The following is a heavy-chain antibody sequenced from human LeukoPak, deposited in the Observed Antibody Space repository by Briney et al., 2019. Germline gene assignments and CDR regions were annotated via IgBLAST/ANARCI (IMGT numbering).Heavy chain of an antibody. V-gene: IGHV3-48*03. CDR3: ARDGRGYYYVGAFDI. CDR2: ISSGGTTI. J-gene: IGHJ3*02. Sequence: PGRSLRLSCAASGFTFSSYEMNWVRQAPGKGLEWVSYISSGGTTIYYADSVKGRFTISRDNAKNSLYLQMNSLRDEDTAVYYCARDGRGYYYVGAFDIWGQGTMVTVSS. CDR1: GFTFSSYE. D-gene: IGHD3-22*01.